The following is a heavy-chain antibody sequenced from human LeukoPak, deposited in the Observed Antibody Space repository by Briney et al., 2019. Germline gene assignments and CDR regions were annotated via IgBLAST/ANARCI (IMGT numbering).Heavy chain of an antibody. Sequence: PGGSLRLSCAASGFSFSSYNMNWVRQAPGKGLEWISYISSTRPTIYYADSVKGRFTISRDDAKSSLYLQMNSLRAEDTAVYYCVRDHHRRLYDSQARDTFDIWGQGTMVTVSS. CDR1: GFSFSSYN. J-gene: IGHJ3*02. D-gene: IGHD3-22*01. V-gene: IGHV3-48*01. CDR2: ISSTRPTI. CDR3: VRDHHRRLYDSQARDTFDI.